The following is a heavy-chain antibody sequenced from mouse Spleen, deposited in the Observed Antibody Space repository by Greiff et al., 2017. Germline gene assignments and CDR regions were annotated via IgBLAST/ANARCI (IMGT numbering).Heavy chain of an antibody. Sequence: VQLQQPGAELVKPGASVKLSCKASGYTFTSYWMQWVKQRPGQGLEWIGEIDPSDSYTNYNQKFKGKATLTVDTSSSTAYMQLSSLTSEDSAVYYCARRDYRYDGCYAMDYWGQGTSVTVSS. D-gene: IGHD2-14*01. J-gene: IGHJ4*01. CDR2: IDPSDSYT. V-gene: IGHV1-50*01. CDR1: GYTFTSYW. CDR3: ARRDYRYDGCYAMDY.